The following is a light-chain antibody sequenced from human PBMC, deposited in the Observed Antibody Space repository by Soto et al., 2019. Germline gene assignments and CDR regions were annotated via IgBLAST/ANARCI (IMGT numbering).Light chain of an antibody. CDR1: SSNIGSNT. V-gene: IGLV1-44*01. CDR2: NNN. J-gene: IGLJ2*01. CDR3: AAWDDSLNGLV. Sequence: QLVLTQSPSASGTPGQRVTISCSGSSSNIGSNTVNWYQQLPGTAPKLLVYNNNQRPSGVPDRFSGSKSGTSASLAISGLQSEDEADYYCAAWDDSLNGLVFGGGTKLTVL.